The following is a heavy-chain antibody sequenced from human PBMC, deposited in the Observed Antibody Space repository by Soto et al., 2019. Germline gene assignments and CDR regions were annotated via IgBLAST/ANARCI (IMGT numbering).Heavy chain of an antibody. CDR1: GFSFSKYG. J-gene: IGHJ3*02. Sequence: PGGSLRLSCAASGFSFSKYGMHWVRQAPGKGLEWVAIIWYDGSNKYYADPVKGRLTISRDNSKNTLYLEMSSLRADDTAIYYCARDSLDYMGASAFDMWGQGTMVTVSS. CDR3: ARDSLDYMGASAFDM. V-gene: IGHV3-33*01. CDR2: IWYDGSNK. D-gene: IGHD3-10*01.